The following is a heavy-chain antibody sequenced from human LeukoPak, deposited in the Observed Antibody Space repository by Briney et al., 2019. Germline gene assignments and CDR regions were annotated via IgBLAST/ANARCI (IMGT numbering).Heavy chain of an antibody. CDR2: INPSGGST. CDR1: GYTFTSYY. J-gene: IGHJ6*03. D-gene: IGHD2-15*01. Sequence: ASVKVSCKASGYTFTSYYMHWVRQAPGQGLEWMGIINPSGGSTSHAQKFQGRVTMTRDTSTSTVYMELSSLRSEDTAVYYCAREKSPGYSYYYYYMDVWGKGTTVTVSS. CDR3: AREKSPGYSYYYYYMDV. V-gene: IGHV1-46*01.